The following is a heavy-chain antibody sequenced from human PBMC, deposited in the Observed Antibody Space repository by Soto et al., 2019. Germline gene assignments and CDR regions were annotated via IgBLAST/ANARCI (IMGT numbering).Heavy chain of an antibody. Sequence: ASVKVSCKASGYTFTSYDINWVRQATGQGLEWMGWMNPNSGNTGYAQKFQGRVTMTRNTSISTAYMELSSLRSEDTAVYYCARGHEGSSSSNNWFDPWGQGTLVTVSS. J-gene: IGHJ5*02. CDR3: ARGHEGSSSSNNWFDP. D-gene: IGHD6-13*01. CDR2: MNPNSGNT. CDR1: GYTFTSYD. V-gene: IGHV1-8*01.